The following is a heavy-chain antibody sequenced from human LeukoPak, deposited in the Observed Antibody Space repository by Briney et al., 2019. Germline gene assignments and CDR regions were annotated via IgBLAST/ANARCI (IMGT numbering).Heavy chain of an antibody. D-gene: IGHD2-15*01. CDR2: IYYSGST. Sequence: PSGTLSLTCAVSGGSISSNNWWGWVRQPPGKGLEWIGSIYYSGSTYYNPSLKSRVTISVDTSKNQFSLKLSSVTAADTAVYYCTRYCSGGSCFDYWGQGTLVTVSS. CDR3: TRYCSGGSCFDY. J-gene: IGHJ4*02. CDR1: GGSISSNNW. V-gene: IGHV4-39*01.